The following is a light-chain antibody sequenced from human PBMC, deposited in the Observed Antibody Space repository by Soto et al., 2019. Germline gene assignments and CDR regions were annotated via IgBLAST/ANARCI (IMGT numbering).Light chain of an antibody. CDR2: DAT. V-gene: IGKV3-11*01. Sequence: EIVLTQSPATLSFSPGERATLSCRTSQSVGTYSAWYQHNPGQAPRLLIYDATNRATVIPARFSGSVSGPDCTPTISSSRSDDLAVDQRHKRYFWLNLLGQGTQLEIK. CDR3: HKRYFWLNL. J-gene: IGKJ2*01. CDR1: QSVGTY.